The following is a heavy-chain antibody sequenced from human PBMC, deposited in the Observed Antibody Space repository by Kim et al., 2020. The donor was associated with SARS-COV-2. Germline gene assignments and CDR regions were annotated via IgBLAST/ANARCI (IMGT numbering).Heavy chain of an antibody. CDR3: ARVGAAMVRGVFDY. J-gene: IGHJ4*02. D-gene: IGHD3-10*01. Sequence: SPKCQGRVTITRDTSASTAYMELSSLRSEDTAVYYCARVGAAMVRGVFDYWGQGTLVTVSS. V-gene: IGHV1-3*01.